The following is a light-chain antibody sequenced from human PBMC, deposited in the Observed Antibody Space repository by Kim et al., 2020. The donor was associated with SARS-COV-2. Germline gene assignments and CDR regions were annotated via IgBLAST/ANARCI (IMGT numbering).Light chain of an antibody. Sequence: EIVLTQSPATLSLSPGERATLSCRASQSVSSYLAWYQQKPGQAPRLLIYDASNRATGILARFSGSGSGTDFTLTISSLEPEDFAVYYCQQRSHWPPGFGGGTKVDIK. J-gene: IGKJ4*01. CDR3: QQRSHWPPG. CDR1: QSVSSY. V-gene: IGKV3-11*01. CDR2: DAS.